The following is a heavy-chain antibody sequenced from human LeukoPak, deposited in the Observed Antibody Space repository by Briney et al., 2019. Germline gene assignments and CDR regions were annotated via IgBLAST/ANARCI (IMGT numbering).Heavy chain of an antibody. CDR3: ARLIVAGTAEYFQH. D-gene: IGHD6-19*01. Sequence: SETLSLTSTVSGGSISSSSYYWGWIRQPPGKGLEWIGSIYYSGSTYYNPSLKSRVTISVDTSKNQFSLKLSSVTAADTAVYYCARLIVAGTAEYFQHWGQGTLVTVSS. V-gene: IGHV4-39*01. J-gene: IGHJ1*01. CDR2: IYYSGST. CDR1: GGSISSSSYY.